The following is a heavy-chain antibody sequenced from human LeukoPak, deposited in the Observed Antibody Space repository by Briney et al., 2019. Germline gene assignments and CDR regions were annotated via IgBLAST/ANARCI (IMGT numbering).Heavy chain of an antibody. J-gene: IGHJ5*02. V-gene: IGHV4-61*01. CDR1: GGSISSSSYY. CDR3: ARSRSGTYGWFDP. CDR2: IYYSGST. Sequence: SETLSLTCTVSGGSISSSSYYWSWIRQPPGRGLEWIGFIYYSGSTSYNPSLRSRVTISVDTSKNQFSLELTSVTAADSALYYCARSRSGTYGWFDPWGQGTLVTVSS. D-gene: IGHD3-10*01.